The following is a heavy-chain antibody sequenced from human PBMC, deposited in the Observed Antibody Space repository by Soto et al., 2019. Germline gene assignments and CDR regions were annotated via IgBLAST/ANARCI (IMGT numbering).Heavy chain of an antibody. CDR1: GYTFINYA. V-gene: IGHV1-18*01. Sequence: QVQLVQSGPEVKKPGASVTVSCKASGYTFINYAITWVRQAPGQGLEWMGWINTYNGNTNYAENLQGRVTMTTDTSTSSAYMELRSLRADDTAVYYCAKSPRGEMATAWGQGTLVTVSS. J-gene: IGHJ5*02. CDR3: AKSPRGEMATA. CDR2: INTYNGNT. D-gene: IGHD5-12*01.